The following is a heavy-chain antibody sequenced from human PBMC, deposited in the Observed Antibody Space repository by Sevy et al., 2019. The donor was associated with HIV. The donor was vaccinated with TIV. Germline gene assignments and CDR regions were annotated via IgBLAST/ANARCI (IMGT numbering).Heavy chain of an antibody. V-gene: IGHV3-23*01. J-gene: IGHJ3*02. D-gene: IGHD1-26*01. Sequence: GGSLRLSCAASGFTFSSYTMGWVRQAPGQGLEWVSAISGSGSTTYNADSVKGRFTISRDNSKNTLCLQMNSLRAEDTVIYYCARERSFPANNDAFDIWGQGTMVTVSS. CDR2: ISGSGSTT. CDR1: GFTFSSYT. CDR3: ARERSFPANNDAFDI.